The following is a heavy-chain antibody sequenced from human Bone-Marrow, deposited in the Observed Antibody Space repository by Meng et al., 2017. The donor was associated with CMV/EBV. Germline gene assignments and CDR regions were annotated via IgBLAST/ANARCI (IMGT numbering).Heavy chain of an antibody. Sequence: GGSLRLSCAASGFTFSSYAMHWVRQAPGKGLEWVAVISYDGSNKYYADSVKGRFTISRDNSKNTLYLQMNSLSAEDTAVYFCARAQFDPWGQGTLVTISS. CDR1: GFTFSSYA. CDR2: ISYDGSNK. V-gene: IGHV3-30*04. CDR3: ARAQFDP. J-gene: IGHJ5*02.